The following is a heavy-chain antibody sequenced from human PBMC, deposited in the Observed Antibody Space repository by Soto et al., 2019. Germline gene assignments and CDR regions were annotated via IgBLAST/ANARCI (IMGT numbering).Heavy chain of an antibody. Sequence: SVKVSCKASGGTFSSYAISWVRQAPGQGLEWMGGIIPIFGTANYAQKFQGRVTITADESTSTAYMELNSLRAEDTAVYYCAKRVTPNYYYYGMDVWGQGTTVTVSS. CDR2: IIPIFGTA. V-gene: IGHV1-69*13. D-gene: IGHD4-4*01. CDR1: GGTFSSYA. J-gene: IGHJ6*02. CDR3: AKRVTPNYYYYGMDV.